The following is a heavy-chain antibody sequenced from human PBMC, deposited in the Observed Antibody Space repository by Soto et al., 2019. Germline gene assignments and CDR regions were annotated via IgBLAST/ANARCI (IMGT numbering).Heavy chain of an antibody. V-gene: IGHV2-5*02. D-gene: IGHD2-2*01. CDR2: IYWDDDK. Sequence: QITLKESGPTLVKPTQTLTLTCTFSGFSLSTSGVGVGWIRQPPGKALEWLALIYWDDDKRYSPSLKSRLTITKDXXKXQXDLTMTNMDPVDTATYYCAHSTGYCSSTSCYRAFDIWGQGTMVTVSS. CDR1: GFSLSTSGVG. J-gene: IGHJ3*02. CDR3: AHSTGYCSSTSCYRAFDI.